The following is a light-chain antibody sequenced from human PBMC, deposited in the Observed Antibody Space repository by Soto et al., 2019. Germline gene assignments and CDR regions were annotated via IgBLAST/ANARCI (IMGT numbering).Light chain of an antibody. J-gene: IGLJ1*01. V-gene: IGLV2-14*03. Sequence: QSALTQPASVSWSPGQSITISCTVTNSDVGAYSYVSWYQQYPGKAPKLLIYDVGARPSGISDRFSGSKSGNTASLTISGLQAEDEADYYCSSYTAFTTYVFGSGTKVTVL. CDR3: SSYTAFTTYV. CDR2: DVG. CDR1: NSDVGAYSY.